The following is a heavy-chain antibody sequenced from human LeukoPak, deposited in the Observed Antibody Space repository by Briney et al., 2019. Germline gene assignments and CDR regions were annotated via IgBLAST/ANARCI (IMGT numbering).Heavy chain of an antibody. CDR2: IKSKTDGGTT. J-gene: IGHJ4*02. V-gene: IGHV3-15*01. CDR1: GFTFTNAW. D-gene: IGHD3-16*02. Sequence: GGSLRLSCAASGFTFTNAWMSWVRQATGKGLEWVGRIKSKTDGGTTDYAAPVKGRFTISKDDSKNTLYLQMNSLKTEDTAVYYCATTPYDYVWGSYRPFDYWGQGTLVTVSS. CDR3: ATTPYDYVWGSYRPFDY.